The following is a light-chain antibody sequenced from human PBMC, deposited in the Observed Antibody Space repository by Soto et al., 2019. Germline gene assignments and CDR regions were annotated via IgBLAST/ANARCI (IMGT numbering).Light chain of an antibody. CDR2: DVS. J-gene: IGLJ1*01. V-gene: IGLV2-14*01. CDR1: SSDVGGYNY. Sequence: SALTQPASVSGSPGQSITISCTGTSSDVGGYNYVSWYQQYPAKVPKLMIYDVSNRPSGVSDRFSGSKSGNTASLTISGLQAEDEAEYYCYSYTSSSTYVFGTGTKLTVL. CDR3: YSYTSSSTYV.